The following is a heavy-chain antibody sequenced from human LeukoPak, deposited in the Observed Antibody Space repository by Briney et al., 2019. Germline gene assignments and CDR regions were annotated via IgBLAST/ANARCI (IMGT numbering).Heavy chain of an antibody. CDR3: ARAFDYGDYYGMDV. CDR2: MNPNSGNT. CDR1: GYTFTSYD. J-gene: IGHJ6*02. Sequence: GASVKVSCKASGYTFTSYDINWVRQATGQGLEWMGWMNPNSGNTGYAQKLQGRVTMTRNTSISTAYMELSSLRSEDTAVYYCARAFDYGDYYGMDVWGQGTTVTVSS. D-gene: IGHD4-17*01. V-gene: IGHV1-8*01.